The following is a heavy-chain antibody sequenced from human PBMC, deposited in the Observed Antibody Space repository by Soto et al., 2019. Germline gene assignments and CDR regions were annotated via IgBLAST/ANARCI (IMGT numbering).Heavy chain of an antibody. CDR1: GGTFSSYA. Sequence: QVQLVQSGAEVKKPGSSVKVSCKASGGTFSSYAIRWVRQAPGQGLEWMGGIIPIFGTADYAQKFQGRVTITADESTSTAYVELSSLRSEDTAVYSCSKNPENYYYGMDVWGQGTTVTVSS. J-gene: IGHJ6*02. CDR3: SKNPENYYYGMDV. V-gene: IGHV1-69*12. CDR2: IIPIFGTA.